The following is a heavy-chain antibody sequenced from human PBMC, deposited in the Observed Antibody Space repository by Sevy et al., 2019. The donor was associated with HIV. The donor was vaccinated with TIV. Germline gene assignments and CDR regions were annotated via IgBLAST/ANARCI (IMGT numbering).Heavy chain of an antibody. CDR1: GFTFSDYS. D-gene: IGHD3-22*01. CDR3: ARDRRTLNYYASSGYNYYFDY. CDR2: ITPSSTYI. Sequence: GGSLRLSCAASGFTFSDYSMNWVRQVPGKGLEWVSSITPSSTYIYHADSVKGRLTISRDKAKNSLYLQMNSLRAEDTAEYYCARDRRTLNYYASSGYNYYFDYWGQGTLVTVSS. J-gene: IGHJ4*02. V-gene: IGHV3-21*01.